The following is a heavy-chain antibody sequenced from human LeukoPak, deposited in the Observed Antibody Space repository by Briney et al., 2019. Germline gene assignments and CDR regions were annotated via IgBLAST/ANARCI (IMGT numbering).Heavy chain of an antibody. Sequence: PSETLSLTCTVSGGSISSGDYYWSWIRQPPGKGLEWIGYIYYSGSTNYNPSLKSRVTISVDTSKNQFSLKLSSATAADTAVYYCARLQPPSVAPGFDYWGQGTLVTVSS. V-gene: IGHV4-61*08. CDR2: IYYSGST. CDR1: GGSISSGDYY. D-gene: IGHD4-23*01. J-gene: IGHJ4*02. CDR3: ARLQPPSVAPGFDY.